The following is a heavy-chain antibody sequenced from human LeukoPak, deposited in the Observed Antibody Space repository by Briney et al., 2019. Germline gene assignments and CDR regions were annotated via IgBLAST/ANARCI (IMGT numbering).Heavy chain of an antibody. V-gene: IGHV4-39*01. Sequence: SETLSLTCTVSGGSISSSSYYWGWIRQPPGKGLEWIGSIYYSGSTYYNPSLKSRVTISVDTSKNQFSLKLSSVTAADTAVYYCARHGANYYDTSGPIPLDYWGQGTLVTVSS. J-gene: IGHJ4*02. D-gene: IGHD3-22*01. CDR1: GGSISSSSYY. CDR2: IYYSGST. CDR3: ARHGANYYDTSGPIPLDY.